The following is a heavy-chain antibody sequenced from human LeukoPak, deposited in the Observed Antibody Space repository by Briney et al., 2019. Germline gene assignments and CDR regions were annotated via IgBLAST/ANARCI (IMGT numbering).Heavy chain of an antibody. V-gene: IGHV4-61*02. Sequence: SPSETLSLTCTVSGGSISSGSYYWSWIQQPAGKGLEWIGRIYTSGSTNYNPSLKSRVTISVDTSKNQFSLKLSSVTAADTAVYYCARSPPQGSSWYEYWGQGTLVTVSS. J-gene: IGHJ4*02. D-gene: IGHD6-13*01. CDR2: IYTSGST. CDR1: GGSISSGSYY. CDR3: ARSPPQGSSWYEY.